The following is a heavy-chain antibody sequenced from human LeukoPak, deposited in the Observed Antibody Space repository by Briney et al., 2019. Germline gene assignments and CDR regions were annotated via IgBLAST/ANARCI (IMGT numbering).Heavy chain of an antibody. J-gene: IGHJ5*02. D-gene: IGHD3-9*01. CDR2: IYYSGST. Sequence: SETLSLTCTVSGGSISSSSYYWGWIRQPPGKGLEWIGSIYYSGSTNYNPSLKSRVTISVDTSKNQFSLKLSSVTAADTAVYYCARFGSMRYFDWSHRRNHNWFDPWGQGTLVTVSS. CDR1: GGSISSSSYY. V-gene: IGHV4-39*07. CDR3: ARFGSMRYFDWSHRRNHNWFDP.